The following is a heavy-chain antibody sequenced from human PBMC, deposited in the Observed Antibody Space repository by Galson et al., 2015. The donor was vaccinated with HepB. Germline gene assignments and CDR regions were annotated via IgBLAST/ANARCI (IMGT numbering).Heavy chain of an antibody. CDR3: ARAGDFWSGYYNY. CDR1: GGSFSGYY. V-gene: IGHV4-34*01. Sequence: ETLSLTCAVYGGSFSGYYWSWIRQPPGKGLEWIGEINHSGSTNYNPSLKSRVTISVDTSKNQFSLKLSSVTAADTAVYYCARAGDFWSGYYNYWGQGTLVTVSS. J-gene: IGHJ4*02. D-gene: IGHD3-3*01. CDR2: INHSGST.